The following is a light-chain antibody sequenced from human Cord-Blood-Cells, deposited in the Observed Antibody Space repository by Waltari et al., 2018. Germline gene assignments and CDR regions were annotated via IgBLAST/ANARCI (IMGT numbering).Light chain of an antibody. CDR1: TGALTIGYL. Sequence: QTVVARGPPRTASPGGTVSRPCALSTGALTIGYLPSWFQQKPAQAPRALIYSTSNKHSWTPARFSGSLLGGKAALTLSGVQPEDEAEYYCLLYYGGAQLWVFGGGTKLTVL. V-gene: IGLV7-43*01. CDR2: STS. J-gene: IGLJ3*02. CDR3: LLYYGGAQLWV.